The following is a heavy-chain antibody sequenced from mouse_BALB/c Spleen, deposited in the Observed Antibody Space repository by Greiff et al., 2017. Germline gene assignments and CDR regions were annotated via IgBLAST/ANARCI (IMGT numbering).Heavy chain of an antibody. CDR2: INSNGGST. D-gene: IGHD1-2*01. Sequence: EVMLVESGGGLVQPGGSLKLSCAASGFTFSSYGMSWVRQTPDKRLELVATINSNGGSTYYPDSVKGRFTISRDNAKNTLYLQMSSLKSEDTAMYYCARDLITTASWFAYWGQGTLVTVSA. CDR3: ARDLITTASWFAY. CDR1: GFTFSSYG. J-gene: IGHJ3*01. V-gene: IGHV5-6-3*01.